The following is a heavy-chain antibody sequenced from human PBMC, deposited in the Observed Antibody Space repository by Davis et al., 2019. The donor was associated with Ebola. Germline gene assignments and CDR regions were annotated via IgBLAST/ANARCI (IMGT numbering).Heavy chain of an antibody. CDR3: ARTLPSGWYGYYFDY. J-gene: IGHJ4*02. V-gene: IGHV4-39*07. D-gene: IGHD6-19*01. CDR2: INHSGST. CDR1: GGSISSSSYY. Sequence: SETLSLTCTVSGGSISSSSYYWGWIRQPPGKGLEWIGEINHSGSTNYNPSLKSRVTISVDTSKNQFSLKLSSVTAADTAVYYCARTLPSGWYGYYFDYWGQGTLVTVSS.